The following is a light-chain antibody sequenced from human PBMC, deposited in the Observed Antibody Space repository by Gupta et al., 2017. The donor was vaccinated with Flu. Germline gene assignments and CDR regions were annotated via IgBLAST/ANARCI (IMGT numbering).Light chain of an antibody. CDR1: SSNVANNY. J-gene: IGLJ1*01. Sequence: QSVLTQPPSVSAAPGQKVPISCSGSSSNVANNYVSWYQHLPGTAPKLLIYENNKRPSGIPDRFSGSRSGTSATLGITGLQTGDEADYYCGTWDSSLSAYVFGTGTKVTVL. CDR3: GTWDSSLSAYV. V-gene: IGLV1-51*02. CDR2: ENN.